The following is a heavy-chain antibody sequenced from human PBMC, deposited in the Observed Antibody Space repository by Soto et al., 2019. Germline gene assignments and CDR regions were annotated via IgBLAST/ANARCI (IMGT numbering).Heavy chain of an antibody. Sequence: QVQLQESGPGLVKPSETLSLTCTVSGGSIDSYYWTWIRQPPGKGLEWIGYVYYTGTTTYSPSLKSRVTISVDTSMNQISLKLSSVTAADTAFYYCARLGGYYQSLDTWGQGTLVTASS. CDR2: VYYTGTT. CDR1: GGSIDSYY. J-gene: IGHJ5*02. CDR3: ARLGGYYQSLDT. D-gene: IGHD3-22*01. V-gene: IGHV4-59*08.